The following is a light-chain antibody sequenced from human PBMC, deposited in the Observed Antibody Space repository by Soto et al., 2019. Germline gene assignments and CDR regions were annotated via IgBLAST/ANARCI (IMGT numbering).Light chain of an antibody. Sequence: QSVLTQPPSASGSPGQSLTISCTGTSSDFGGYNYVSWYQQHPGKAPKLMIYEVSKRPSGVPDRFSGSKSGNTASLTVSGLQAEDEADYYCSSYAGSNNLGVFGTGTKVTVL. CDR3: SSYAGSNNLGV. CDR1: SSDFGGYNY. V-gene: IGLV2-8*01. J-gene: IGLJ1*01. CDR2: EVS.